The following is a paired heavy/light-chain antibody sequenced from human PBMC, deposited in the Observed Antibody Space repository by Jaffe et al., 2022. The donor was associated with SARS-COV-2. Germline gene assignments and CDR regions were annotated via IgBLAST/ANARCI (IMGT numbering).Heavy chain of an antibody. J-gene: IGHJ6*02. CDR2: IYTSGST. Sequence: QVQLQESGPGLVKPSQTLSLTCTVSGGSISSGSYYWSWIRQPAGKGLEWIGRIYTSGSTNYNPSLKSRVTISVDTSKNQFSLKLSSVTAADTAVYYCAREAMGTIFGVVIKDYYYGMDVWGQGTTVTVSS. CDR3: AREAMGTIFGVVIKDYYYGMDV. D-gene: IGHD3-3*01. CDR1: GGSISSGSYY. V-gene: IGHV4-61*02.
Light chain of an antibody. CDR1: SSNIGAGYD. J-gene: IGLJ1*01. CDR2: GNS. Sequence: QSVLTQPPSVSGAPGQRVTISCTGSSSNIGAGYDVHWYQQLPGTAPKLLIYGNSNRPSGVPDRFSGSKSGTSASLAISGLQAEDEADYYCQSYDSSLSGSGVFGTGTKVTVL. V-gene: IGLV1-40*01. CDR3: QSYDSSLSGSGV.